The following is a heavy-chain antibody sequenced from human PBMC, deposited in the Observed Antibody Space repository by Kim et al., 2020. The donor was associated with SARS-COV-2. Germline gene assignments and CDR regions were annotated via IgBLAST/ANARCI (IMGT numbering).Heavy chain of an antibody. J-gene: IGHJ4*02. CDR2: IYYSGST. CDR1: GGSISSGGYY. V-gene: IGHV4-31*03. D-gene: IGHD3-3*01. Sequence: SETLSLTCTVSGGSISSGGYYWSWIRQHPGKGLEWIGYIYYSGSTYYNPSLKSRVTISVDTSKNQFSLKLSSVTAADTAVYYCARAGTIFGVVIAHFDYWGQGTLGTVSS. CDR3: ARAGTIFGVVIAHFDY.